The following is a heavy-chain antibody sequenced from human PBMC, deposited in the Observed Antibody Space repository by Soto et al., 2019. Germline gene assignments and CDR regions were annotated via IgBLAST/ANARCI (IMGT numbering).Heavy chain of an antibody. CDR3: AKVSNNGGVLIRYFDL. V-gene: IGHV3-23*01. CDR2: ITGNGGNT. CDR1: GFTFSSSA. Sequence: EVQLLESGGGLVQPGGSLRLSCAASGFTFSSSAMSWVRQAPGTGLEWVSGITGNGGNTYYANSVKGRFTIPRDNSKDTQSLLMNSLTVEDTAAYYCAKVSNNGGVLIRYFDLWGRGNLVTASS. D-gene: IGHD2-8*01. J-gene: IGHJ2*01.